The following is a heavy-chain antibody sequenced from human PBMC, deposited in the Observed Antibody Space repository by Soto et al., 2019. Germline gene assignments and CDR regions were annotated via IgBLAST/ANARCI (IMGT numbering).Heavy chain of an antibody. CDR3: ARDREREQLGYYGVDV. CDR1: GFSFSNYG. J-gene: IGHJ6*02. V-gene: IGHV3-30*03. Sequence: QVQVVESGGGVVQPGRSLRLSCVASGFSFSNYGMQWVRQAPGKGLEWVAVISYDGSHNYDGESVTGRFTISRDNSKNTLYLQMNRLRPDDTALYFCARDREREQLGYYGVDVWGQGTTVAV. CDR2: ISYDGSHN. D-gene: IGHD6-13*01.